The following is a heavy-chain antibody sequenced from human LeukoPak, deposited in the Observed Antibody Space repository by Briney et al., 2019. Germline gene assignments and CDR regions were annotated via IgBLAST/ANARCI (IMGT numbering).Heavy chain of an antibody. V-gene: IGHV3-23*01. D-gene: IGHD3-10*01. CDR2: ISGSGDST. CDR1: GFTFSSYA. CDR3: ARASITMARGELVFYFDY. Sequence: PGGSLRLSCAASGFTFSSYAMRWVRQAPGKGLEWVSGISGSGDSTDYADSVKGRFTISRDNSKNSLYLQINSLRAEDTAVYYCARASITMARGELVFYFDYWGQGTLVTVSS. J-gene: IGHJ4*02.